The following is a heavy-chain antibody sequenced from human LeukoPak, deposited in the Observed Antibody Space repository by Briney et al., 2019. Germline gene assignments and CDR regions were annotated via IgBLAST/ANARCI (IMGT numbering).Heavy chain of an antibody. CDR3: ARLSGLGSTFPKDY. J-gene: IGHJ4*02. CDR2: ISAYNGNT. D-gene: IGHD5/OR15-5a*01. Sequence: ASVKVSCKASGYTFTSYGISRVRQAPGQGLEWMGWISAYNGNTNYAQKLQGRVTMTTDTSTSTAYMELRSLRSDDTAVYYCARLSGLGSTFPKDYWGQGTLVTVSS. V-gene: IGHV1-18*01. CDR1: GYTFTSYG.